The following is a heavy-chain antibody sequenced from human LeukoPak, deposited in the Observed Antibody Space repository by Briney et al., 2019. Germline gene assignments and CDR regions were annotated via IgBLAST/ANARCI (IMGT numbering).Heavy chain of an antibody. J-gene: IGHJ5*02. CDR3: ATTKSAMVTCLDP. D-gene: IGHD5-18*01. CDR1: GFTFTDYG. V-gene: IGHV1-18*01. Sequence: GASVKVSCKASGFTFTDYGISWVRQAPGQGLEWMGWISAKNGNTNYVQKFQGRVTMTTDTSMTTAYMELRSLRYDDTAVYYCATTKSAMVTCLDPWGQGTLVTVSS. CDR2: ISAKNGNT.